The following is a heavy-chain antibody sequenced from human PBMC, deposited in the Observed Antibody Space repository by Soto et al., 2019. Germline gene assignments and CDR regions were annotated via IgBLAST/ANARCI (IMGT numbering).Heavy chain of an antibody. CDR1: GFTFGSYT. CDR3: PKNIGAHGSGGGDV. Sequence: EEQLVESGGAVVQPGGSLRLSCEASGFTFGSYTMHWVRQAPGKGLEWVSLISWNGGSSFYADSVKGRFTISRDNSRDSLYLQMNSIRPEDSALYYCPKNIGAHGSGGGDVWGHGTTVTVSS. V-gene: IGHV3-43*01. D-gene: IGHD3-10*01. J-gene: IGHJ6*02. CDR2: ISWNGGSS.